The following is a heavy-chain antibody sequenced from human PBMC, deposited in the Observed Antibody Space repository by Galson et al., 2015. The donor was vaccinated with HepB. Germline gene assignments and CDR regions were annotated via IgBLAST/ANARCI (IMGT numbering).Heavy chain of an antibody. CDR1: GDSVSSDSAT. CDR2: TYYRSKWYN. J-gene: IGHJ4*02. V-gene: IGHV6-1*01. CDR3: AGASRGHFDD. Sequence: CAISGDSVSSDSATWNWIRQSPSRGLEWLGRTYYRSKWYNDYPVSVKSRITINPDTSKNQFSLQLNSVTPEDTAVYYCAGASRGHFDDWGQGTLVTVSS.